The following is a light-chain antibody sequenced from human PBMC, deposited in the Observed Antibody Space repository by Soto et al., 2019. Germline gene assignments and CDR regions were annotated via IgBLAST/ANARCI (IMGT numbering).Light chain of an antibody. Sequence: QSVLTQPPSVSGAPGQRVTISCTGSSSNIGAGYDVHWYRQLPGSAPQLLIHGNSNRPSGVPDRFSGSKSGPSASLAITGRQAEDEADYYCQSYDSSLSNSVIFGGGTKLTVL. J-gene: IGLJ2*01. CDR3: QSYDSSLSNSVI. V-gene: IGLV1-40*01. CDR1: SSNIGAGYD. CDR2: GNS.